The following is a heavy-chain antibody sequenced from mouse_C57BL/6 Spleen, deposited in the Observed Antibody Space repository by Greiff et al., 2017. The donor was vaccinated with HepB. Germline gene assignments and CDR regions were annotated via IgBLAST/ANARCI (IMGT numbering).Heavy chain of an antibody. CDR3: AREGITNYFDY. D-gene: IGHD2-4*01. CDR1: GFTFSDYY. Sequence: EVKLVESEGGLVQPGSSMKLSCTASGFTFSDYYMAWVRQVPEKGLEWVANINYDGSSTYYLDSLKSRFIISRDNAKNILYLQMSSLKSEDTATYYCAREGITNYFDYWGQGTTLTVSS. J-gene: IGHJ2*01. V-gene: IGHV5-16*01. CDR2: INYDGSST.